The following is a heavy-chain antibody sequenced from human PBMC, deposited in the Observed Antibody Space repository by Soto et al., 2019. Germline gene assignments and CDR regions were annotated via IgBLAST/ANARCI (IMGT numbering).Heavy chain of an antibody. J-gene: IGHJ4*02. CDR2: IYYDGST. D-gene: IGHD3-10*01. CDR3: ATTRGLAVGGSFDY. V-gene: IGHV4-31*03. CDR1: GGSINSGGYY. Sequence: SETLSLTCTVSGGSINSGGYYWNWIRQHPGKDLEWIGYIYYDGSTYYNPSLQTRINISADTSKNQFSLNLSSVAAAGTAFYYCATTRGLAVGGSFDYWGQGMLVTVSS.